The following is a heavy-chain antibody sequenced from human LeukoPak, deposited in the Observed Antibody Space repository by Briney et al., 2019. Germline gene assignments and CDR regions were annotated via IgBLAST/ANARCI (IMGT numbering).Heavy chain of an antibody. J-gene: IGHJ6*03. CDR3: AREGSRYYYDSSGYYVGDYYYMDV. CDR1: GYSISSGYY. V-gene: IGHV4-38-2*02. D-gene: IGHD3-22*01. Sequence: SETLSLTCTVSGYSISSGYYWGWIRQPPGKGLEWIGRIYTSGSTNYNPSLKSRVTMSVDTSKNQFSLKLSSVTAADTAVYYCAREGSRYYYDSSGYYVGDYYYMDVWGKGTTVTVSS. CDR2: IYTSGST.